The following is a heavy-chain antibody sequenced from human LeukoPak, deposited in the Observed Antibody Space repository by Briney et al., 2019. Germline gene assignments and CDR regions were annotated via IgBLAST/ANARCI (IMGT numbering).Heavy chain of an antibody. Sequence: SVKVSCKASGGTFSSYAISWVRQAPGQGLEWMGGITPIFGTANYAQKFQGRVTITADKSTSTAYMELSSLRSEDTAVYYCARDYWLNDAFDIWGQGTMVTVSS. V-gene: IGHV1-69*06. CDR1: GGTFSSYA. D-gene: IGHD6-19*01. CDR3: ARDYWLNDAFDI. CDR2: ITPIFGTA. J-gene: IGHJ3*02.